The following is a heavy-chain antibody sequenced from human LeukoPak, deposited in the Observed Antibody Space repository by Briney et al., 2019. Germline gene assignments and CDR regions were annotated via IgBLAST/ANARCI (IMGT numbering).Heavy chain of an antibody. CDR1: GFTVKRNY. Sequence: GGSLRLSCAPWGFTVKRNYMRWVRQAPGKGVEGVSVIYRGGSTYYPDSVKGRFNISREKSKKKLYLEMKNLRAEDTAVYYCARVYGDYYYGMDVWGQGTTVTVSS. CDR2: IYRGGST. D-gene: IGHD4-17*01. CDR3: ARVYGDYYYGMDV. V-gene: IGHV3-66*01. J-gene: IGHJ6*02.